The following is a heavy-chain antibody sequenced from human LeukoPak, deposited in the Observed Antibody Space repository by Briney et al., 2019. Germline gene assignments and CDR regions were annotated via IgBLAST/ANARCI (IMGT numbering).Heavy chain of an antibody. V-gene: IGHV3-23*01. J-gene: IGHJ4*02. CDR3: AKDDTIFGVVIPYYFDY. D-gene: IGHD3-3*01. Sequence: GGSLRLSCAASGFTFSSYAMSWVPQAPGKGLEWVSDISGSGGSTYYADSVKGRFTISRDNSKNTLYLQMNSLRAEDTAVYYCAKDDTIFGVVIPYYFDYWGQGTLVTVSS. CDR2: ISGSGGST. CDR1: GFTFSSYA.